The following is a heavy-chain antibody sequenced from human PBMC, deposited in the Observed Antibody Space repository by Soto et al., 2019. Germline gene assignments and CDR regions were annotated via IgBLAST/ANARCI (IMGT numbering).Heavy chain of an antibody. CDR2: IIPIFGTA. CDR3: ANLVVTAILPDYYYYGMDV. CDR1: GGTFSSYA. D-gene: IGHD2-21*02. J-gene: IGHJ6*02. V-gene: IGHV1-69*06. Sequence: GASVKVSCKASGGTFSSYAISWVRQAPGQGLEWMGGIIPIFGTANYAQKFQGRVTITADKSTSTAYMELSSLRSGDTAVYYCANLVVTAILPDYYYYGMDVWGQGTTVTVSS.